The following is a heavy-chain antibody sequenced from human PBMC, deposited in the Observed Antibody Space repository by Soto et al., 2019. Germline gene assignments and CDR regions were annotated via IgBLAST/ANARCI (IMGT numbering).Heavy chain of an antibody. J-gene: IGHJ4*02. CDR1: GGSISSYY. CDR2: IYYSGST. Sequence: NPSETLSLTCTVSGGSISSYYWSWIRQPPGKGLEWIGYIYYSGSTNYNPSLKSRVTISVDMSKNQFSLKLSSVTAADTAVYYCASTDGYNSGYFDYWGQGTLVTVSS. CDR3: ASTDGYNSGYFDY. D-gene: IGHD5-12*01. V-gene: IGHV4-59*01.